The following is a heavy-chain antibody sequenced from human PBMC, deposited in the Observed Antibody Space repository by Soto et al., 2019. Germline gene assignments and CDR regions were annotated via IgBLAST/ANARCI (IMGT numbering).Heavy chain of an antibody. V-gene: IGHV1-18*01. Sequence: ASVKVSCKASGYTFNTYGITWVRQAPGQGLEWMGWINPYNGNTKFAQKLQDRVTMTTATSTSTAYMELASLRSDDTTVYYCARGCIAVTTHLCYWGQGTLVTVSS. CDR1: GYTFNTYG. CDR2: INPYNGNT. CDR3: ARGCIAVTTHLCY. J-gene: IGHJ4*02. D-gene: IGHD4-17*01.